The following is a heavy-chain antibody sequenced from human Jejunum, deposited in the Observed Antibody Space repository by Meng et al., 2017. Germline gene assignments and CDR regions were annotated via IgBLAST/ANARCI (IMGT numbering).Heavy chain of an antibody. V-gene: IGHV1-3*01. D-gene: IGHD6-19*01. J-gene: IGHJ4*02. Sequence: QVQLVQAGAEVKKTGDSVKVSCKTSGYTFTSYAMHWVRQAPGQRLEWMGWINAGNGNTKYSQKFQGRVTITRDTSASTAYMELSSLRSEDTAVYYCAREGIAVAGPDYWGQGTLVTVSS. CDR2: INAGNGNT. CDR1: GYTFTSYA. CDR3: AREGIAVAGPDY.